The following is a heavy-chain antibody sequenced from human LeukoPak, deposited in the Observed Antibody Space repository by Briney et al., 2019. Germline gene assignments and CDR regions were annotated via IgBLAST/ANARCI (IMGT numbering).Heavy chain of an antibody. J-gene: IGHJ4*02. Sequence: SQTLSLTCAVSGGSISSGGYSWRWIRQPPGKGLEWIGYIYHSGSTYYNPSLKSRVTISVDRSKNQFSLKLSSVTAADTAVYYCAREYCSGGSCYSYFDYWGQGTLVTVSS. CDR1: GGSISSGGYS. CDR2: IYHSGST. CDR3: AREYCSGGSCYSYFDY. V-gene: IGHV4-30-2*01. D-gene: IGHD2-15*01.